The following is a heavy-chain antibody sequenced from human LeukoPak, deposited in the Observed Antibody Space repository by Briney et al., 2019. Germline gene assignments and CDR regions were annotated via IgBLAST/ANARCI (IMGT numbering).Heavy chain of an antibody. CDR2: IDWDDDK. Sequence: SGPALLKPTQTLTLTFTFSGFSLSTRGMCVSWIRQPPGKALEWLALIDWDDDKYYSTSLKTRLTISKDTSKNQVVLTMTNMDPVDTATYYCARIKAGITIFGVVTDYYMDVWGKGTTVTVSS. D-gene: IGHD3-3*01. CDR1: GFSLSTRGMC. J-gene: IGHJ6*03. CDR3: ARIKAGITIFGVVTDYYMDV. V-gene: IGHV2-70*01.